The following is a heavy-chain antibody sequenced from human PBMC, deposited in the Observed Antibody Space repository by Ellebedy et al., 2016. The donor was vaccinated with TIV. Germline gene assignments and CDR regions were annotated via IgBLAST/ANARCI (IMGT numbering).Heavy chain of an antibody. V-gene: IGHV3-21*01. Sequence: GESLKISCAASGFTFSSYSMNWVRQAPGKGLEWVSSISSSSRYIYYADSVKGRFTISRDNAKNSLYLQMNSLRAEDTAVYYWAREGIAARPGSTDYWGQGTLVTVSS. J-gene: IGHJ4*02. D-gene: IGHD6-6*01. CDR2: ISSSSRYI. CDR3: AREGIAARPGSTDY. CDR1: GFTFSSYS.